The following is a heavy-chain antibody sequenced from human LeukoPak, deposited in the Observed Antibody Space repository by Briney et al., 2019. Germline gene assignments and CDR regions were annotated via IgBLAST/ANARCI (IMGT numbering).Heavy chain of an antibody. D-gene: IGHD4-17*01. CDR2: IYYSGST. V-gene: IGHV4-39*07. J-gene: IGHJ4*02. CDR3: ARDEASGYGDFDY. Sequence: PSETLSLTCTVSGSSISSSSYYWGWIRQPPGKGLEWIGSIYYSGSTYYNPALKSRVTISVDTSKNQFSLKLSSVTAADTAVYYCARDEASGYGDFDYWGQGTLVTVSS. CDR1: GSSISSSSYY.